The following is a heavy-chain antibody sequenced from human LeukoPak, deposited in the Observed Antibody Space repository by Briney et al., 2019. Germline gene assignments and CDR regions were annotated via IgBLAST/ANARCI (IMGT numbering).Heavy chain of an antibody. V-gene: IGHV3-21*01. CDR1: GFTFSNYA. CDR3: SRETTPSDY. D-gene: IGHD4-17*01. CDR2: ISSDSNYI. J-gene: IGHJ4*02. Sequence: GGSLRLSCAASGFTFSNYAMNWVRQAPGEGLEWVSSISSDSNYIYYADSVKGRFTTSRDNAKNSLYLQMNSLRAEDTAVYYCSRETTPSDYWGQGTLVTVSS.